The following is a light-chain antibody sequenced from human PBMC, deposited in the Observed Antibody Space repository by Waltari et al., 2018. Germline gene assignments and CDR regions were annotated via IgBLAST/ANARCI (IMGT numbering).Light chain of an antibody. V-gene: IGLV3-10*01. J-gene: IGLJ1*01. CDR1: ELPRKY. CDR2: EDT. CDR3: YSSDSTGVRF. Sequence: YELTQPPSVSVSPGQTARLTCSGHELPRKYAYWFKQKSGQAPRLVKYEDTKRPAGILERCAGSRSGTVATWTSSGAHVDDEADYYCYSSDSTGVRFFGGGTTVVVL.